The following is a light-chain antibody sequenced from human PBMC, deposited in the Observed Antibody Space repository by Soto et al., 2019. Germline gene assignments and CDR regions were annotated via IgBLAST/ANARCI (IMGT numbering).Light chain of an antibody. CDR1: SSNIGSNT. V-gene: IGLV1-44*01. CDR2: SNN. Sequence: QSALTQPPSASGTPGQRVTISCSGSSSNIGSNTVNWYQQLPGTAPKLLIYSNNQRPSEVPDRFSGSKSGTSASLAISGLQSEDEADYYCAAWDDSLNGPNYVFGTGTKVTVL. J-gene: IGLJ1*01. CDR3: AAWDDSLNGPNYV.